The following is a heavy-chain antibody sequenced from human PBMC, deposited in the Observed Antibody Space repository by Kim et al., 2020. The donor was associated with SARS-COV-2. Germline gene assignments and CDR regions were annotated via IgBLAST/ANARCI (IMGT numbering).Heavy chain of an antibody. D-gene: IGHD3-22*01. Sequence: ASVKVSCKASGYTFTNYYIHWVRQAPGQGLEWMGIINPSGGGTSYAQKFQGRVTMTRDTSTSTVFMELSSLRSEDTAVYYCASPSEDYYDSSGYYSAFDI. CDR1: GYTFTNYY. V-gene: IGHV1-46*01. CDR2: INPSGGGT. J-gene: IGHJ3*02. CDR3: ASPSEDYYDSSGYYSAFDI.